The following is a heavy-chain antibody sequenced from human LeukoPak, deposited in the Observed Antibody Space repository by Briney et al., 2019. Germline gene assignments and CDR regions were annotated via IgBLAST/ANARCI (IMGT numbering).Heavy chain of an antibody. J-gene: IGHJ4*02. D-gene: IGHD3-22*01. CDR1: GGTFSSYA. Sequence: SVKVSCKASGGTFSSYAISWVRQAPGQGLEWMGGIIPIFGTANYAQKFQGRVTITTDESTSTAYMELSSLRSEDTAAYYCARGPTYYYDSSGGKPGRTGYYFDYWGQGTLVTVSS. V-gene: IGHV1-69*05. CDR3: ARGPTYYYDSSGGKPGRTGYYFDY. CDR2: IIPIFGTA.